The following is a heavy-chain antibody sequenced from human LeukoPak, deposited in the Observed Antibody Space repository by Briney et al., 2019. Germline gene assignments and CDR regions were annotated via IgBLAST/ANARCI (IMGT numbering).Heavy chain of an antibody. Sequence: SETLSLTCAVYGGSFSGYYWSWIRQPPGKGLEWIGEINHSGSTNYNPSLKSRVTMSVDMSKKQFSLKLSSVTAADTAVYYCASSGATTLTTWGGSWFDPWGQGTLVSVSS. CDR2: INHSGST. CDR3: ASSGATTLTTWGGSWFDP. D-gene: IGHD4-11*01. J-gene: IGHJ5*02. CDR1: GGSFSGYY. V-gene: IGHV4-34*01.